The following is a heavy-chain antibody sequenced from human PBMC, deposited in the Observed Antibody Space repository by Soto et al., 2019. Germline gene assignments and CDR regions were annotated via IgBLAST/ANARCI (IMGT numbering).Heavy chain of an antibody. D-gene: IGHD3-3*01. CDR3: SRCSWSGYYTGFGGYYYGMDV. CDR1: GGSFSGYY. Sequence: SETLSLTCAVYGGSFSGYYWSWIRQPPGKGLEWIGEINHSGSTNYNPSLKSRVTISVDTSKNQFSLKLSSVTAADTAVYYCSRCSWSGYYTGFGGYYYGMDVWGQGTTVTVSS. V-gene: IGHV4-34*01. CDR2: INHSGST. J-gene: IGHJ6*02.